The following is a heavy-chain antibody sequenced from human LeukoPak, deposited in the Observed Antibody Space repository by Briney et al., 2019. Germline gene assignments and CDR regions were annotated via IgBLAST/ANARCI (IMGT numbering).Heavy chain of an antibody. CDR1: GYSFTNYW. CDR2: ISPDGSDT. CDR3: ARPYSGSYSAFDY. J-gene: IGHJ4*02. Sequence: KHGESLKISCKGSGYSFTNYWIGWVRQMPGKGLEWMGIISPDGSDTRYSPSFQGQVTISVDKSISTAYLQWGSLKASDTAMYYCARPYSGSYSAFDYWGQGTLVTVSS. V-gene: IGHV5-51*01. D-gene: IGHD1-26*01.